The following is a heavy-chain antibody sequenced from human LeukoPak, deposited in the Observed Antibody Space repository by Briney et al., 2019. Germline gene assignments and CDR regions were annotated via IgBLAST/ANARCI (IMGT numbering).Heavy chain of an antibody. Sequence: ASVKVSCKVSGYSATQLSMHWVRQIPGKGLEWMGGFDPEDGQKIYAQKFQGRVTMTDYTSTDTAYIEVSGLRSDDTAVYFCATTFRATDDDYYGVDVWGQGTTVTVSS. D-gene: IGHD2/OR15-2a*01. J-gene: IGHJ6*02. CDR3: ATTFRATDDDYYGVDV. CDR1: GYSATQLS. V-gene: IGHV1-24*01. CDR2: FDPEDGQK.